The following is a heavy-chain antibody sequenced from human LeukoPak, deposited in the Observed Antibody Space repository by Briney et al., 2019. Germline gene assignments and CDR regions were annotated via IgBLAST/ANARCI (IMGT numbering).Heavy chain of an antibody. CDR2: IFYSGNT. D-gene: IGHD3-22*01. J-gene: IGHJ6*02. Sequence: SETLSLTCTVSGGSISSSSYYWGWIRQPPGRGLEWIGNIFYSGNTYYSPSLKSRVTISVDTLKNHFSLRLTSVTAADTAVYYCARAPPVVVDPHYYYYGMDVWGQGTTVTVSS. V-gene: IGHV4-39*07. CDR1: GGSISSSSYY. CDR3: ARAPPVVVDPHYYYYGMDV.